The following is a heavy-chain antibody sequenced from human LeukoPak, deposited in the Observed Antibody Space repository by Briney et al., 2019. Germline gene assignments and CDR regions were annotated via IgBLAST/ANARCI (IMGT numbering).Heavy chain of an antibody. CDR1: GFTFKNYA. Sequence: GGSLRLSCVVSGFTFKNYAMSWVRQAPGKGLEWVSGISGSGGSTDYADSVKGRFTISRDNSKNTLYLQMNSLRPEDTAVYFCAKEPYGSGGSWFDPWGQGTLATVSS. CDR3: AKEPYGSGGSWFDP. V-gene: IGHV3-23*01. D-gene: IGHD3-10*01. CDR2: ISGSGGST. J-gene: IGHJ5*02.